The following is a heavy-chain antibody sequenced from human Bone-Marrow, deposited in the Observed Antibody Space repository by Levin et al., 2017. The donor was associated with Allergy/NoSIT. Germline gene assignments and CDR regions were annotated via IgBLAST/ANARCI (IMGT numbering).Heavy chain of an antibody. D-gene: IGHD3-10*01. J-gene: IGHJ5*02. V-gene: IGHV3-74*01. CDR3: ARERGSGLLWFGEGNWFDP. CDR2: INSDGSST. Sequence: LSLTCAASGFTFSSYWMHWVRQAPGKGLVWVSRINSDGSSTSYADSVKGRFTISRDNAKNTLYLQMNSLRAEDTAVYYCARERGSGLLWFGEGNWFDPWGQGTLVTVSS. CDR1: GFTFSSYW.